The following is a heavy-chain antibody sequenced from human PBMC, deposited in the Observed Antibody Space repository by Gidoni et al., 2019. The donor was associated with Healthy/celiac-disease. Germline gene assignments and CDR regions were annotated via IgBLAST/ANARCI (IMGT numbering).Heavy chain of an antibody. CDR1: GGSISSYY. J-gene: IGHJ2*01. CDR3: ARVLVPLYGDYGFGRENFFFNWYFDL. V-gene: IGHV4-59*01. D-gene: IGHD4-17*01. Sequence: QVQLQESGPGLVKPSETLSLTCTVSGGSISSYYWSWIRQPPGKGLVWIGYIYYSGSTNYNPSLKSRVTISVDTAKNQFSLKLSSVTAADTAVYYCARVLVPLYGDYGFGRENFFFNWYFDLWGRGTLVTVSS. CDR2: IYYSGST.